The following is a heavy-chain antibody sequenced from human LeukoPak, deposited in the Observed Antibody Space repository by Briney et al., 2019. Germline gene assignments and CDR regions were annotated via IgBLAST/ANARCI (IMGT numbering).Heavy chain of an antibody. Sequence: SSQTLSLTCAVSGGSISSGGYSWSWIRQPPGKGLEWIGYIYHSESTYYNPSLKSRVTISVDRSKNQFSLKLSSVTAADTAVYYCARAEDYGYYFDYWGQGTLVTVSS. CDR1: GGSISSGGYS. CDR2: IYHSEST. CDR3: ARAEDYGYYFDY. D-gene: IGHD4-17*01. J-gene: IGHJ4*02. V-gene: IGHV4-30-2*01.